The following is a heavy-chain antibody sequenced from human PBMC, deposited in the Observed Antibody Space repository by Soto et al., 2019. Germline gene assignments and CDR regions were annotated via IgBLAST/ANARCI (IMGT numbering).Heavy chain of an antibody. D-gene: IGHD7-27*01. CDR3: AKDLGWALNYYYYYGMDV. CDR2: ISYDGSNK. J-gene: IGHJ6*02. CDR1: GFTFSSYG. V-gene: IGHV3-30*18. Sequence: GGSLRLSCAASGFTFSSYGMHWVRQAPGKGLEWVAVISYDGSNKYYADSVKGRFTISRDNSKNTLYLQMNSLRAEDTAVYYCAKDLGWALNYYYYYGMDVWGQGTTVTVSS.